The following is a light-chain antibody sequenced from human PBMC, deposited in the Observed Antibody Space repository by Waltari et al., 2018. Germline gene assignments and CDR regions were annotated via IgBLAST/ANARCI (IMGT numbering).Light chain of an antibody. Sequence: QSVLTQPPPVSAATGQKVTISCSGSSSNIGNNYVSWYQQLPGTAPKLLIYDNNKRPSGIPDRFSGSKSGRSATLGITGLQTGDEADYYCGTWDSSLSAVVFGGGTKLTVL. CDR3: GTWDSSLSAVV. CDR2: DNN. CDR1: SSNIGNNY. J-gene: IGLJ2*01. V-gene: IGLV1-51*01.